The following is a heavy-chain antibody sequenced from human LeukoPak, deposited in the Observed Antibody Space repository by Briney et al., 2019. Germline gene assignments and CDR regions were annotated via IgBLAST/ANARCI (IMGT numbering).Heavy chain of an antibody. V-gene: IGHV4-59*01. CDR2: IYYSGST. Sequence: SETLSLTCTVSGGSISSYYWSWIRQPPGKGLEGIGYIYYSGSTNYNPSLKSRVTISVDTSKNQFSLKLSSVTAADTAVYYCASSYCSSTSCALDYWGQGTLVTVSS. D-gene: IGHD2-2*01. J-gene: IGHJ4*02. CDR3: ASSYCSSTSCALDY. CDR1: GGSISSYY.